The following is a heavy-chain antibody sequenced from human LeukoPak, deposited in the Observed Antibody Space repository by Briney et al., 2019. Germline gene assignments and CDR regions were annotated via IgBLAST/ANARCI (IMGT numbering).Heavy chain of an antibody. V-gene: IGHV3-30*04. Sequence: GGSLRLSCAASGFTFSSYAMHWVRQAPGKGLEWVAVISYDGSNKYYADSVKGRFTISRDNSKNTLYLQMNSLRAEDTAVYYCARDYYDSSGPEYWGRGTLVTVSS. J-gene: IGHJ4*02. CDR1: GFTFSSYA. D-gene: IGHD3-22*01. CDR3: ARDYYDSSGPEY. CDR2: ISYDGSNK.